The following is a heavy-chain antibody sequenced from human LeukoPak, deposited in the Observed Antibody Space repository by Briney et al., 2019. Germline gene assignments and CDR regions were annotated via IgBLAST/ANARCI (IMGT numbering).Heavy chain of an antibody. J-gene: IGHJ6*03. CDR3: ARVSLDRRNYFPGSYYYYMDV. Sequence: GASVKVSCKASGYTFTSYGISWVRQAPGQGLEWMGWISAYNGNTNYAQKLQGRVTMTTDTSTSTAYMELRSLRSDDTAVYYCARVSLDRRNYFPGSYYYYMDVWGKGTTVTVSS. V-gene: IGHV1-18*01. D-gene: IGHD2/OR15-2a*01. CDR2: ISAYNGNT. CDR1: GYTFTSYG.